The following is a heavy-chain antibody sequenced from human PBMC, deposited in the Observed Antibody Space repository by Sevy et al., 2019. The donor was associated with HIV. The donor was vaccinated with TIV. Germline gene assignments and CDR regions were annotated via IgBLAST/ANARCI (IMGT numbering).Heavy chain of an antibody. J-gene: IGHJ6*02. CDR1: GGTFSSYD. D-gene: IGHD2-21*01. CDR3: ARGGGAVDHGMDV. CDR2: IIPMFGTS. V-gene: IGHV1-69*13. Sequence: ASVKVSCKASGGTFSSYDINWVRQAPGQGLEWMGQIIPMFGTSSYAHTLQGRVTITADESTSTAYMDLSSLRSEDTAAYYCARGGGAVDHGMDVWGQGTTVTVSS.